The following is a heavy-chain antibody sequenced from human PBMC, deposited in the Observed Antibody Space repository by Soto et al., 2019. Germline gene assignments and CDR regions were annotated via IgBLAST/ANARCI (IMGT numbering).Heavy chain of an antibody. CDR1: GFTFSSYS. J-gene: IGHJ6*03. Sequence: GGSLRLSCAASGFTFSSYSMNWVRQAPGKGLEWVSYISSSSSTIYYADSVKGRFTISRDNAKNSLYLQMNSLRAEDTAVYYCATSTRGPYYMDVWGKGTTVTVSS. V-gene: IGHV3-48*01. CDR3: ATSTRGPYYMDV. CDR2: ISSSSSTI. D-gene: IGHD2-15*01.